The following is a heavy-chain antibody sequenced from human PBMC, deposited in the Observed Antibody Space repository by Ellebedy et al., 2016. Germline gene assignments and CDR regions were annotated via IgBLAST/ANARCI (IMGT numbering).Heavy chain of an antibody. CDR1: GFTFSIYW. V-gene: IGHV3-49*03. CDR3: TRVVPHYYDSSGFYSSFDY. CDR2: IRSKDYGGTT. D-gene: IGHD3-22*01. J-gene: IGHJ4*02. Sequence: GESLKISCAASGFTFSIYWMSWFRQAPGKGLEWVAFIRSKDYGGTTEYAAFVKGRFTISRDDSTSVAYLQMDSLKTEDTAVYFCTRVVPHYYDSSGFYSSFDYWGQGTLVTVSS.